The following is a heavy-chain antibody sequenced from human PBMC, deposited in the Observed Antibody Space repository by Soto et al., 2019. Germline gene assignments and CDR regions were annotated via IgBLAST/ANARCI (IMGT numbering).Heavy chain of an antibody. D-gene: IGHD2-2*01. J-gene: IGHJ6*02. CDR1: GGTFSSYA. V-gene: IGHV1-69*13. CDR3: ARVSVVPAAIYYYYGMDV. Sequence: ASVKVSCKASGGTFSSYAISWVRPAPGQGLEWMGGIIPIFGTANYAQKFQGRVTITADESTSTAYMELSSLRSEDTAVYYCARVSVVPAAIYYYYGMDVWGQGTTVTVSS. CDR2: IIPIFGTA.